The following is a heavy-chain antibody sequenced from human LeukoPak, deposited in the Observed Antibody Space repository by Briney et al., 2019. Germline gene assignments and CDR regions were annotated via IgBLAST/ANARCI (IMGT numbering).Heavy chain of an antibody. V-gene: IGHV4-38-2*02. CDR1: GYSISSGYY. J-gene: IGHJ4*02. Sequence: PSETLSLTCTVSGYSISSGYYWGWIRQPPGKGLEWIGSIYHSGSTYYNPSLKSRVTISVDTSKNQFSLKLSSVTAADTAVYYCAKISRITGALDYWGQGTLVTVSS. CDR2: IYHSGST. CDR3: AKISRITGALDY. D-gene: IGHD1-20*01.